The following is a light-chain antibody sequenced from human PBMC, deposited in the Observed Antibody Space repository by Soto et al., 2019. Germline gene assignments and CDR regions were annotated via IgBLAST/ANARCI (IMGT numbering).Light chain of an antibody. CDR1: QSVRSNY. Sequence: EIVLTQSPGTLSLSPGQRATLSCRASQSVRSNYLAWYQQKPGQAPRLLIYGASSRATGIPDRFSGSGSGTDFSLTITSLEPEDFAVYYCQQRAKWPSTFGPGTKVE. CDR2: GAS. V-gene: IGKV3D-20*02. J-gene: IGKJ2*02. CDR3: QQRAKWPST.